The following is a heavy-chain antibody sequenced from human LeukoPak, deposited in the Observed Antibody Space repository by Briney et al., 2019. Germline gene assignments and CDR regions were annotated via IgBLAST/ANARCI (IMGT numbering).Heavy chain of an antibody. CDR2: IWYDGSNK. J-gene: IGHJ4*02. CDR3: ARGDWGLATILTLFDY. D-gene: IGHD5-24*01. CDR1: GFTFTSYG. V-gene: IGHV3-33*01. Sequence: GGSLRLSCAASGFTFTSYGMHWVRQAPGKGLEWVAVIWYDGSNKYNTDSVKGRFTISRDNSKNTLYLQMNSLRVEDTAVYYCARGDWGLATILTLFDYWGQGTLVTVPS.